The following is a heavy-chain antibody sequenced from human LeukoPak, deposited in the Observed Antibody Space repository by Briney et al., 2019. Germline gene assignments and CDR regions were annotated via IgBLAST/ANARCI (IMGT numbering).Heavy chain of an antibody. D-gene: IGHD6-19*01. CDR2: ISGYNGNT. J-gene: IGHJ4*02. Sequence: GASVKVSCKASEYTFTGYYIHWVRQAPGQGLDWMGWISGYNGNTNYVQKFQGRVTMTTDTSTSTAYMELRSLRSDDTAVYYCARDLKMGYSSGRYSWGTGSSNDYWGQGTLVTVSS. CDR1: EYTFTGYY. CDR3: ARDLKMGYSSGRYSWGTGSSNDY. V-gene: IGHV1-18*04.